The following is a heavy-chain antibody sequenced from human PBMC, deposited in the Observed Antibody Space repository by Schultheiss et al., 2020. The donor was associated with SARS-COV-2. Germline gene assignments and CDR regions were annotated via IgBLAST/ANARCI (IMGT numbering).Heavy chain of an antibody. V-gene: IGHV1-69*13. D-gene: IGHD6-13*01. CDR3: ARGAPGIAAADPMYYYYGMDV. CDR1: GYTFTSYG. Sequence: SVKVSCKASGYTFTSYGISWVRQAPGQGLEWMGGIIPIFGTANYAQKFQGRVTITADESTSTAYMELSSLRSEDTAVYYCARGAPGIAAADPMYYYYGMDVWGQGTTVTVSS. CDR2: IIPIFGTA. J-gene: IGHJ6*02.